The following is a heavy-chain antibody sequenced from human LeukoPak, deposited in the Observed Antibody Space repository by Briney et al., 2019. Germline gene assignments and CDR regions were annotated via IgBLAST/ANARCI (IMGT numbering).Heavy chain of an antibody. CDR3: ARDHPTTVTTRGLNYYYYYGMDV. J-gene: IGHJ6*02. CDR1: GGSFSGYY. V-gene: IGHV4-34*01. CDR2: INHSGST. D-gene: IGHD4-11*01. Sequence: PSETLSLTCAVYGGSFSGYYWSWIRQPPGKGLEWIGEINHSGSTNYNPSLKSRVTISVDTSKNQFSLKLSSVTAADTAVYYCARDHPTTVTTRGLNYYYYYGMDVWGQGTTVTVSS.